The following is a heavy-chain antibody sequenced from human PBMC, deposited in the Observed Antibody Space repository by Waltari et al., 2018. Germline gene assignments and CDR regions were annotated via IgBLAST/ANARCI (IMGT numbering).Heavy chain of an antibody. CDR3: ARGADDIFGHMDV. D-gene: IGHD3-9*01. CDR2: INPNSGGT. Sequence: QVQLVQSGAEVKKPAASGQVSCKASGSTFTASSLHFVPQVPGEGLEWMGRINPNSGGTNYAQKFQGRVTMTRDTSISTAYMELSRLRSDDTAVYYCARGADDIFGHMDVWGKGTTVTVSS. V-gene: IGHV1-2*06. J-gene: IGHJ6*03. CDR1: GSTFTASS.